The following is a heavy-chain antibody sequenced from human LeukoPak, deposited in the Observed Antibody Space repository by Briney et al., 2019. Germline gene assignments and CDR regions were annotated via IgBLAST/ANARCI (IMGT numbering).Heavy chain of an antibody. V-gene: IGHV1-2*02. Sequence: ASVKVSCKASGYTFTGYYMHWVRQAPGQGLEWMGWINPNSGGTNYAQKFQGRVTMTRDTSISTAYMELSRLRSDDTAVYYCARGDGIAVAGLDYMDVWGKGTTVTVSS. J-gene: IGHJ6*03. CDR3: ARGDGIAVAGLDYMDV. D-gene: IGHD6-19*01. CDR1: GYTFTGYY. CDR2: INPNSGGT.